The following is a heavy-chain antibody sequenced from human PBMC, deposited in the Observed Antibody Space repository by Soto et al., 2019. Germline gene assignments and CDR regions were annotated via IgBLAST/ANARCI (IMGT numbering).Heavy chain of an antibody. V-gene: IGHV3-33*01. CDR2: IWYDGSNK. CDR1: GFTFSSYG. CDR3: ARRTVHDYGDYVDY. D-gene: IGHD4-17*01. J-gene: IGHJ4*02. Sequence: GGSLRLSCAASGFTFSSYGMHWVRQAPGKGLEWVAVIWYDGSNKYYADSVKGRFTISRDNSKNTLYLQMNSLRAEDTAVYYCARRTVHDYGDYVDYWGQGTLVTVSS.